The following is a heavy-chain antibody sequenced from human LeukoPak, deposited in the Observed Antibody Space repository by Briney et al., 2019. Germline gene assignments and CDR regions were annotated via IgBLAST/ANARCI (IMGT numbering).Heavy chain of an antibody. CDR3: ARDLRDSSGYYFWFDP. Sequence: PSETLSLXCTVSGGSISSYYWSWIRQPAGKGLEWIGRIYTSGSTNYNPSLKSRVTMSVDTSKNQFSLKLSSVTAADTAVYYCARDLRDSSGYYFWFDPWGQGTLVTVSS. CDR1: GGSISSYY. V-gene: IGHV4-4*07. D-gene: IGHD3-22*01. J-gene: IGHJ5*02. CDR2: IYTSGST.